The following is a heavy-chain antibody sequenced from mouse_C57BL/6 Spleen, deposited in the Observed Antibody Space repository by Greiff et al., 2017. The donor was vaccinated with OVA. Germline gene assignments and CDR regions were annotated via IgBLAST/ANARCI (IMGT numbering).Heavy chain of an antibody. J-gene: IGHJ3*01. CDR1: GFTFSDYY. CDR2: ISNGGGST. CDR3: ARHGSTYGGFAY. D-gene: IGHD1-1*01. V-gene: IGHV5-12*01. Sequence: VESGGGLVQPGGSLKLSCAASGFTFSDYYMYWVRQTPEKRLEWVAYISNGGGSTYYPDTVKGRFTISRDNAKNTLYLQMSRLKSEDTAMYYCARHGSTYGGFAYWGQGTLVTVSA.